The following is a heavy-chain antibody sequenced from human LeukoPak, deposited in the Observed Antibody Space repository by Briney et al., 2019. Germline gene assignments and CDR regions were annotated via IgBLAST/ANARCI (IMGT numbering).Heavy chain of an antibody. D-gene: IGHD2-15*01. V-gene: IGHV4-34*01. J-gene: IGHJ5*02. Sequence: SETLSLTCAVYGGSFSGYHWSWIRQPPGKGLEWIGEIDHSGSTNYNPSLESRVTISVDTSRNQFSLKLSSVSAADTAVYYCARHRCSGGSCYPMNWFDPWGQGTLVTVSS. CDR1: GGSFSGYH. CDR2: IDHSGST. CDR3: ARHRCSGGSCYPMNWFDP.